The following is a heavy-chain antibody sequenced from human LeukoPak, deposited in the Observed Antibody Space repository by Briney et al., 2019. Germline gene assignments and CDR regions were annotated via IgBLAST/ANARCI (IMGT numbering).Heavy chain of an antibody. J-gene: IGHJ6*02. V-gene: IGHV1-69*13. CDR3: APSSSSDGYYYYGMDV. CDR2: IIPIFGTA. D-gene: IGHD6-6*01. CDR1: GGTFSSYA. Sequence: SVKVSCTASGGTFSSYAISWVRQAPGQGLEWMGGIIPIFGTANYAQKFQGRVTITADESTSTAYMELSSLRSEDTAVYYCAPSSSSDGYYYYGMDVWGQGTTVTVSS.